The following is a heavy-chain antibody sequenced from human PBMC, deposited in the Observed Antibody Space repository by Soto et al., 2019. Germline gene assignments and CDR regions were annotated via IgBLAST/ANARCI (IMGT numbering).Heavy chain of an antibody. Sequence: PSETLSLTCTVSGGSVSSGSYYWSWIRQPPGKGLEWIGYIYYSGSTNYNPSLKSRVTISVDTSKKHFSLKLSSVTAADTAVYYCARCNQVYCGGDCYSRAFDYWGQGTLVTVYS. J-gene: IGHJ4*02. V-gene: IGHV4-61*03. CDR3: ARCNQVYCGGDCYSRAFDY. CDR2: IYYSGST. D-gene: IGHD2-21*02. CDR1: GGSVSSGSYY.